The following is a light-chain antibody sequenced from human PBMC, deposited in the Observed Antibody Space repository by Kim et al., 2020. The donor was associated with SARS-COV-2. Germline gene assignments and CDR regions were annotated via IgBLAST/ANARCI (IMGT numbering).Light chain of an antibody. J-gene: IGLJ3*02. CDR3: TSFTSSRSWV. Sequence: GQSITSSCTGTTSDVGGYNFVYWYQQHPGKVPKLMIYDVNQRPSGVSERFFGSKSGNTASLTIFGLQAEDEADYYCTSFTSSRSWVFGAGTQLTVL. CDR2: DVN. V-gene: IGLV2-14*03. CDR1: TSDVGGYNF.